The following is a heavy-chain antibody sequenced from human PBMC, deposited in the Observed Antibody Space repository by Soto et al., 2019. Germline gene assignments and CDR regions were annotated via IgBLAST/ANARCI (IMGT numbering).Heavy chain of an antibody. V-gene: IGHV1-18*01. Sequence: QVQLVQSGAEVKKPGASVKVSCKASGYTFTSYGISWVRQAPGQGLEWMGWISAYNGNTNYAQKLQGRVTMTTDTSTNPDDMDRRSRRSDDTAVYYCARGGSSSWYYYYDGMDVWGQGTTVTVSS. CDR2: ISAYNGNT. D-gene: IGHD6-13*01. CDR1: GYTFTSYG. J-gene: IGHJ6*02. CDR3: ARGGSSSWYYYYDGMDV.